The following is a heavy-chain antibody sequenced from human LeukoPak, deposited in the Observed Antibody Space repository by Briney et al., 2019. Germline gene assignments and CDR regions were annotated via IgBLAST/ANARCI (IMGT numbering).Heavy chain of an antibody. CDR2: IHHTGRI. J-gene: IGHJ4*02. V-gene: IGHV4-59*08. CDR3: ARLSSGWYSFDY. D-gene: IGHD6-19*01. CDR1: SGSISTYY. Sequence: SETLSLTCSVSSGSISTYYWNWIRQPPGKGLEWIGYIHHTGRIDYNPSPQSRVTMSIDTSKNQFSLNLSSMTAADTAVYYCARLSSGWYSFDYWGQGSVVTVSS.